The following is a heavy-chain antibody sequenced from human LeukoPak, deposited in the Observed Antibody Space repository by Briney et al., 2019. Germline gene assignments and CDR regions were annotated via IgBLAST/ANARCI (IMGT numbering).Heavy chain of an antibody. CDR1: GFTFSSYW. D-gene: IGHD3-9*01. CDR3: ARGYYDILTAPDAFDI. J-gene: IGHJ3*02. Sequence: PGGSLRLSCAASGFTFSSYWMSWVRQAPGKGLEWVANIKQDGSEKYYVDSVKGRFTISRDNAKNSLYLQMNSLRAEDTAVYYCARGYYDILTAPDAFDIWGQGTMVTVSS. V-gene: IGHV3-7*01. CDR2: IKQDGSEK.